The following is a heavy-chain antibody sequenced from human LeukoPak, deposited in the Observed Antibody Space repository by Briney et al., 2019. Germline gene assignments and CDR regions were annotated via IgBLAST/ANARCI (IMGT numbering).Heavy chain of an antibody. CDR3: ARDSGASSGYYDL. D-gene: IGHD3-22*01. CDR1: GGSISSYH. J-gene: IGHJ4*02. V-gene: IGHV4-59*01. CDR2: IYYSGST. Sequence: KASETLSLTCTVSGGSISSYHWSWIRQPPGKGLEWIGYIYYSGSTDYKPSLKSRVTISVDTSKNQFSLKPSSVTAADTAVYYCARDSGASSGYYDLWGQGTLVTVSS.